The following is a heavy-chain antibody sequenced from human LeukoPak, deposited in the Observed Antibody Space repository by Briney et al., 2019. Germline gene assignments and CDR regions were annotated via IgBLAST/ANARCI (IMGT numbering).Heavy chain of an antibody. Sequence: SGTLSLTCAVYGGSFSGYYWGWIRQPPVKGLEWIGCIYYSGSTNYNPSLKSRVTISVDTSKNQFSLKLSSVTAADTAVYYCARVIAAAGLRDWFDPWGQGTLVTVSS. D-gene: IGHD6-13*01. CDR1: GGSFSGYY. CDR2: IYYSGST. J-gene: IGHJ5*02. CDR3: ARVIAAAGLRDWFDP. V-gene: IGHV4-34*11.